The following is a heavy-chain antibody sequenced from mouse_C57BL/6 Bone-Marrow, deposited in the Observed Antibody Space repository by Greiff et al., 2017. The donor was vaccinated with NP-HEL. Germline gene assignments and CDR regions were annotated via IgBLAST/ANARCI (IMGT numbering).Heavy chain of an antibody. V-gene: IGHV14-2*01. D-gene: IGHD1-1*01. CDR2: IDPEDGET. CDR1: GFNIKDYY. J-gene: IGHJ1*03. CDR3: ARRYYGSREYFDV. Sequence: EVQLQQSGAELVKPGASVKLSCTASGFNIKDYYMHWVKQRTEQGLEWIGRIDPEDGETKYAPKFPGKATITADTSSNTAYLQLSSLTSEDTAVYYCARRYYGSREYFDVWGTGTTVTVSS.